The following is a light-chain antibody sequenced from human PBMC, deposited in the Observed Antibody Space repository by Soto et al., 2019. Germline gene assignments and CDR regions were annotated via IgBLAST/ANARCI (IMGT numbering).Light chain of an antibody. CDR1: QSVSGN. V-gene: IGKV3-15*01. Sequence: EIVMPQSPATLSVSPGERATLSCRDSQSVSGNLAWYQQKPGQAPRLLIYCASTRATGIPAWFSVSWSGTDFTLIIISLQSEDFAVYYCQLYKTWSPTFGQWTRRELQ. CDR3: QLYKTWSPT. J-gene: IGKJ5*01. CDR2: CAS.